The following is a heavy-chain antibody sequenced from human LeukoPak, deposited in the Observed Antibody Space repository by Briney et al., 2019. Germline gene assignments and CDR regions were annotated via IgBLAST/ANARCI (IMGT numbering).Heavy chain of an antibody. Sequence: ASVTVSCTASGYTFTSYAMHWVRQAPGQRLEWMGWINAGNGNTKYSQKFQGRVTITRDTSASTAYMELSSLRSEDTAVYYCARNYGDYIGIMAPFDYWGQGTLVTVSS. V-gene: IGHV1-3*01. J-gene: IGHJ4*02. CDR2: INAGNGNT. CDR3: ARNYGDYIGIMAPFDY. D-gene: IGHD4-17*01. CDR1: GYTFTSYA.